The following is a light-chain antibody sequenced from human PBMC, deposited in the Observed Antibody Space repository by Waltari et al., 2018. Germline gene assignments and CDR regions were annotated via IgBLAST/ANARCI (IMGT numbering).Light chain of an antibody. Sequence: EIMLTQSPGTLSLSPGERAPLSCRASQRISKYLAWYQQKPGQAPRLLIHDASIRATGIPDRFSGSGYGTDFSLTISRLEPEDYAVYYCQKYGSLPATFGRGTKVEIK. J-gene: IGKJ1*01. CDR2: DAS. CDR3: QKYGSLPAT. CDR1: QRISKY. V-gene: IGKV3-20*01.